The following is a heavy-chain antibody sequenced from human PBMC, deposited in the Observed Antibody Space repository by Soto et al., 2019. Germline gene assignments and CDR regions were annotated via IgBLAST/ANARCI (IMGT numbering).Heavy chain of an antibody. D-gene: IGHD3-9*01. V-gene: IGHV3-21*01. Sequence: GGSLRLSCAASGFTFSSYSMNWVRQAPGKGLEWVSSISSSSSYIYYADSVKGRFTISRDNAKNSLYLQMNSLRAEDTAVYYCARAGYYDILTGYYNVDYYYYGMDVWGQGTTVTVSS. CDR2: ISSSSSYI. CDR3: ARAGYYDILTGYYNVDYYYYGMDV. CDR1: GFTFSSYS. J-gene: IGHJ6*02.